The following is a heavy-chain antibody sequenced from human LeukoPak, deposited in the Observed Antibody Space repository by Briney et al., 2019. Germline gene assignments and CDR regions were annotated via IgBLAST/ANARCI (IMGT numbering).Heavy chain of an antibody. CDR1: GVSISSGDYY. Sequence: SETLSLTCTVSGVSISSGDYYWGWIRQPPGKGLEWIVYIYYSGSTYYNPSLKSQVTISVDTSKNQFSLKLSSVTAADTAVYYCARGLNYYDSSGYYGPYWYFDLWGRGTLVTVSS. J-gene: IGHJ2*01. V-gene: IGHV4-30-4*01. CDR2: IYYSGST. D-gene: IGHD3-22*01. CDR3: ARGLNYYDSSGYYGPYWYFDL.